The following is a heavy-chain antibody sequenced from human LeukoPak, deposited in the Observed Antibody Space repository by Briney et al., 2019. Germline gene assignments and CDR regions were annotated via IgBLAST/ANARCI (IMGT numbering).Heavy chain of an antibody. V-gene: IGHV3-23*01. CDR2: ISGSGGST. D-gene: IGHD3-9*01. Sequence: GGSLRLSCAASGFTFSSYAMSWVRQAPGKGLEWVSAISGSGGSTYYADSVKGRFTISRDNSKNTLYLQMNSLRAEDTAVYYCANSKVLRYVDWLLPPWHYWGQGTLVTVSS. CDR3: ANSKVLRYVDWLLPPWHY. CDR1: GFTFSSYA. J-gene: IGHJ4*02.